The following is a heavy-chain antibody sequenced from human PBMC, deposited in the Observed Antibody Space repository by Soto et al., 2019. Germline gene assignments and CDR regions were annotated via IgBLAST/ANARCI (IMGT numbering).Heavy chain of an antibody. CDR1: GDTFSSYA. D-gene: IGHD3-22*01. Sequence: SVKVSCKASGDTFSSYAINWVRQAPGQGLEWMGGIIPMFGTANYAQKFKGRVTITAGESTSTVYMELSSLRSEGTAVYYCARVGPAHYYDSSGYYSPLDYWGQGTLVTVSS. J-gene: IGHJ4*02. CDR2: IIPMFGTA. CDR3: ARVGPAHYYDSSGYYSPLDY. V-gene: IGHV1-69*13.